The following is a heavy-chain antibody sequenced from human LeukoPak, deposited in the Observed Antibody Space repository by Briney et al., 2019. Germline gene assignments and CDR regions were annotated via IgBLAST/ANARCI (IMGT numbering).Heavy chain of an antibody. Sequence: SETLSLTCTVSGGSISSYYWSWIRQPAGKGLEWIGRIYTSGSTNYNPSLKSRVTISVDTSKDQFSLKLSSVTAADTAVYYCATHSSSWYGGLAYWGQGALVTVSS. J-gene: IGHJ4*02. CDR1: GGSISSYY. CDR2: IYTSGST. V-gene: IGHV4-4*07. CDR3: ATHSSSWYGGLAY. D-gene: IGHD6-13*01.